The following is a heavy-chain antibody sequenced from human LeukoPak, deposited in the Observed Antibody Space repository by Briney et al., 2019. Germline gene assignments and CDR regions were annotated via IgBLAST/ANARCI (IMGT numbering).Heavy chain of an antibody. V-gene: IGHV3-21*01. Sequence: GGSLGLSCAGSGFTFSRYNMNWFRQAPGEGLERVSSISGRSSHIFYADSVKGRFTISRDNAKNSLYLQMNSLGAEDTAVYYCARDAQWLIPEGYYYYLDVWGKGTTVTVSS. D-gene: IGHD6-19*01. J-gene: IGHJ6*03. CDR3: ARDAQWLIPEGYYYYLDV. CDR1: GFTFSRYN. CDR2: ISGRSSHI.